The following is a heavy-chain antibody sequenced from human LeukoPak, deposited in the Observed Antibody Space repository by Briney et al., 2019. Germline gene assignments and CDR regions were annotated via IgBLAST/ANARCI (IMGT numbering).Heavy chain of an antibody. CDR3: ARDPPGYCSSTSCYSDAFDI. V-gene: IGHV1-69*05. J-gene: IGHJ3*02. CDR1: GGTFSSYA. CDR2: IIPIFGTA. Sequence: SVKVSCKASGGTFSSYAISWVRQAPGQGLEWMGGIIPIFGTANYAQKFQGRVTITTDESTSTAYMELSSLRSEDTAVYYCARDPPGYCSSTSCYSDAFDIWGQGTMVTVSS. D-gene: IGHD2-2*03.